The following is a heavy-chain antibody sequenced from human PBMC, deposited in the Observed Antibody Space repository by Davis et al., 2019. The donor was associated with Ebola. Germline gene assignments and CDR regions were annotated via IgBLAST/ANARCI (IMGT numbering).Heavy chain of an antibody. J-gene: IGHJ6*03. CDR1: GYSISSGYY. V-gene: IGHV4-38-2*02. D-gene: IGHD2-8*01. CDR2: IYHTGRT. CDR3: ARYGTQNNYYHYMDV. Sequence: PSETLSLTCTVSGYSISSGYYWGWIRQPPGKGLEWIGSIYHTGRTYYNPSLKSRVTISVDTSRNQLSLKVSSVTAADTAMYWCARYGTQNNYYHYMDVWGKGTTVTVSS.